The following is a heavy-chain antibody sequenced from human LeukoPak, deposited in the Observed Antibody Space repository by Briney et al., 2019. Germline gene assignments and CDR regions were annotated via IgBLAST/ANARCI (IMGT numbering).Heavy chain of an antibody. J-gene: IGHJ3*02. CDR3: ARSPQQWLVRVTGAFDI. V-gene: IGHV4-39*01. CDR1: GGSISSSSYY. D-gene: IGHD6-19*01. Sequence: PSETLSLTCTVSGGSISSSSYYWGWIRQPPGKGLEWIGSIYYSGSTYYNPSLKSRVTISVDTSKNQFSLKLSSVTAADAAVYYCARSPQQWLVRVTGAFDIWGRGTMVTVSS. CDR2: IYYSGST.